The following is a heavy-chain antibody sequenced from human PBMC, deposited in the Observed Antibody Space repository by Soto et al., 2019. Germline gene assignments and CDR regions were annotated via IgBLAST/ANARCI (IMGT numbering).Heavy chain of an antibody. J-gene: IGHJ6*02. CDR3: ARDLTGIGVVINPYYYYGIDV. D-gene: IGHD3-3*01. Sequence: GGSVRLSCAASGFTFSSYAMHWVRQAPGKGLEWVAVISYDGSNKYYADSVKGRFTISRDNSKNTLYLQMNSLRAEDTAVYYSARDLTGIGVVINPYYYYGIDVWAQGTTVTVSS. CDR2: ISYDGSNK. CDR1: GFTFSSYA. V-gene: IGHV3-30-3*01.